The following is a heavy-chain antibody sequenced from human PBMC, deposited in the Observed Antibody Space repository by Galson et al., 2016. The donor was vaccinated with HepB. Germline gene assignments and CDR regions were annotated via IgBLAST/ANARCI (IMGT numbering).Heavy chain of an antibody. CDR2: IYSGST. D-gene: IGHD2-2*01. V-gene: IGHV4-4*02. CDR3: ATVRVGVSSTSCYIED. CDR1: GASISSEKW. J-gene: IGHJ4*02. Sequence: SETLSLTCAVSGASISSEKWWTWVRQTPGKGLEWIGEIYSGSTRYNPSLKSRVTISMDKSQNHFSLNLNSVTAADTAVYYCATVRVGVSSTSCYIEDWGQGTLVTVSS.